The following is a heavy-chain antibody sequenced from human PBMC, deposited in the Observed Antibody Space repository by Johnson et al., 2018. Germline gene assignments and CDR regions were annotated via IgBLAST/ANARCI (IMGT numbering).Heavy chain of an antibody. CDR3: ATSRDYADLDR. Sequence: VQLVQSGGGLVQPGESLRLSCAASGFSFSSYWMSWVRQTPGKGLEWVANIKPDGTEIYSVESVKGRFTFSRDNAKTSLSLQMNSLRAEDTGIYYCATSRDYADLDRWGQGTLVTVSS. J-gene: IGHJ5*02. CDR2: IKPDGTEI. D-gene: IGHD4-17*01. CDR1: GFSFSSYW. V-gene: IGHV3-7*01.